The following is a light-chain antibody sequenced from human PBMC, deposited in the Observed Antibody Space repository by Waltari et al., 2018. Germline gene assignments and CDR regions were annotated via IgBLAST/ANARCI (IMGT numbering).Light chain of an antibody. CDR3: QQYNNWPRGYT. V-gene: IGKV3-15*01. CDR2: GAS. J-gene: IGKJ2*01. CDR1: QSVSSN. Sequence: EIVMTQSPATLSVSPGERATPFCRASQSVSSNLTWYQQNPGQAPRLLIYGASTRATGIPARFSGSGSGTEFTLTISSLQSEDFAVYYCQQYNNWPRGYTFGQGTKLEIK.